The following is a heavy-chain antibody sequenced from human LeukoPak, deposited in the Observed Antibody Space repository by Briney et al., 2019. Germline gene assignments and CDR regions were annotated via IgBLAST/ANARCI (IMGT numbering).Heavy chain of an antibody. V-gene: IGHV4-34*01. D-gene: IGHD3-22*01. J-gene: IGHJ6*02. CDR3: ARGRIAKIVVVHSFHYGMDV. Sequence: SETLSLTCDVLGGSFTDYFWTWIRQSPGKGLEWIGEINDYTGNTNYNPSLNSRVSISLEKSKNQFSLELRSVTAADTAVYYCARGRIAKIVVVHSFHYGMDVWGQGTTVTVSS. CDR2: INDYTGNT. CDR1: GGSFTDYF.